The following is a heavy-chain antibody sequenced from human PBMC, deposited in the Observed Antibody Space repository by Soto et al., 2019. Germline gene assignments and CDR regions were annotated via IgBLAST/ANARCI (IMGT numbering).Heavy chain of an antibody. D-gene: IGHD6-19*01. CDR2: IIPIFGTA. CDR3: ARNPAPSGWYDY. J-gene: IGHJ4*02. V-gene: IGHV1-69*05. Sequence: GASVKVSCKASGGTFSSYAISWVRQAPGQGLEWMGGIIPIFGTANYADSVKGRFTISRDNAKSTLYLQMNSLTAEDTAVYYCARNPAPSGWYDYWGQGALVTVSS. CDR1: GGTFSSYA.